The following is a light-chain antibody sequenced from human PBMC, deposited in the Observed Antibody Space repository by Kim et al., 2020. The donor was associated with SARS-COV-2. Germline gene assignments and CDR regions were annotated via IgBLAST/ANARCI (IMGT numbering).Light chain of an antibody. CDR2: SNN. CDR1: SSNIGSNT. Sequence: ELTQPPSASGTPGQRVTISCSGSSSNIGSNTVNWYQQLPGTAPKLLIYSNNLRPSGVPDRFSGSKSGTSASLAISGLQSEDEADYYCAAWDDSLNVVVFGGGTQLTVL. CDR3: AAWDDSLNVVV. J-gene: IGLJ2*01. V-gene: IGLV1-44*01.